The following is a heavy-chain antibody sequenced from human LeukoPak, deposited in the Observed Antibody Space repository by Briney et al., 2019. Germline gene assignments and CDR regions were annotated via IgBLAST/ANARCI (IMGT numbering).Heavy chain of an antibody. J-gene: IGHJ4*02. D-gene: IGHD3-10*01. CDR1: GFTFTTYL. V-gene: IGHV3-23*01. Sequence: GGSLRLSCVGSGFTFTTYLINWVRQAPGKGLEWVSGISGRGGSTYYADSVKGRFTISRDNSKNMLYLQMNSLRAEDTAVYYCVRASGSFDYWGQGTLVTVSS. CDR3: VRASGSFDY. CDR2: ISGRGGST.